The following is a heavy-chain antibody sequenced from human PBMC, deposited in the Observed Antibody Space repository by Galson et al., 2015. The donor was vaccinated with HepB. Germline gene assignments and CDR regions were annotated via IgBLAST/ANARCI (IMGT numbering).Heavy chain of an antibody. V-gene: IGHV3-21*01. CDR3: ARGGAYYDFWSGYYRWGDYYYYMDV. CDR2: ISSSSSYI. J-gene: IGHJ6*03. CDR1: GFTFSSYS. Sequence: SLRLSCAASGFTFSSYSMNWVRQAPGKGLEWVSSISSSSSYIYYADSVKGRFTISRDNAKNSLYLQMNSLRAEDTAVYYCARGGAYYDFWSGYYRWGDYYYYMDVWGKGTTVTVSS. D-gene: IGHD3-3*01.